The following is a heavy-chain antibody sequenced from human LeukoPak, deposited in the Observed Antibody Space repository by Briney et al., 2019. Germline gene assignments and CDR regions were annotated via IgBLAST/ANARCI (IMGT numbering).Heavy chain of an antibody. D-gene: IGHD2-15*01. Sequence: GGSLRLSCAASGFIFSSYGMHWVRQAPGKGLEWVAVISYDGSNKYYAGSVRGRFTISRDNSKNTLYLQMNSLRAEDTAVYYCAKQDIVVVDQWYYFDYWGQGTLVTVSS. CDR2: ISYDGSNK. J-gene: IGHJ4*02. V-gene: IGHV3-30*18. CDR3: AKQDIVVVDQWYYFDY. CDR1: GFIFSSYG.